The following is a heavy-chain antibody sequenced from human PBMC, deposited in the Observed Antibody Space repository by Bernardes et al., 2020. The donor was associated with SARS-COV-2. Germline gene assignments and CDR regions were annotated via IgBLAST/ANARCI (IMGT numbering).Heavy chain of an antibody. D-gene: IGHD1-26*01. CDR3: AKFLAGSSPHRTGATTYFDS. J-gene: IGHJ4*02. CDR2: ISGSVGTT. V-gene: IGHV3-23*01. Sequence: GWSLRLSCAASGFTFSSYAMSWVRQPPGKGLEWVSAISGSVGTTFYADSVKGRFTISRDNSKNTLYLQMSSLRAEDTALYYCAKFLAGSSPHRTGATTYFDSWGQGTLVTVSS. CDR1: GFTFSSYA.